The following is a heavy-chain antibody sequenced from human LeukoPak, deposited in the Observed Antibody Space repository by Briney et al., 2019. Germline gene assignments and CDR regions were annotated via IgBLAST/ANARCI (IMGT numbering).Heavy chain of an antibody. D-gene: IGHD5-24*01. V-gene: IGHV1-24*01. J-gene: IGHJ3*02. Sequence: ASVKVSCKVSGYTLTELSMHWVRQAPGKGLEWMGSFDPKDGETIYAQKFQGRVTMTRDTSTSTVYMELSSLRSEDTAVYYCVRVRDGYNDAYDIWGQGTMVTVPS. CDR2: FDPKDGET. CDR3: VRVRDGYNDAYDI. CDR1: GYTLTELS.